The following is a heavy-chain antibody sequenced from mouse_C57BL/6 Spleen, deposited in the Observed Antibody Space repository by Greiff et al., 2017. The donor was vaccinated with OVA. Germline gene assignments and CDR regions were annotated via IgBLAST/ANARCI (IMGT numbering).Heavy chain of an antibody. CDR3: ARSDYGSGAMDY. CDR1: GYSFTGYY. Sequence: EVQLQQPGPELVKPGASVKISCKASGYSFTGYYMNWVKQSPEQSLEWIGEINPSTGGTTYNQKFKAKATLTVDKSSSTAYMQLKSLTSEDSAVYYCARSDYGSGAMDYWGQGTSVTV. J-gene: IGHJ4*01. CDR2: INPSTGGT. V-gene: IGHV1-42*01. D-gene: IGHD1-1*01.